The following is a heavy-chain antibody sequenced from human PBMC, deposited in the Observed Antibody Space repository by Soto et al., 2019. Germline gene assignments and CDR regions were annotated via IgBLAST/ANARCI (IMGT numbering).Heavy chain of an antibody. V-gene: IGHV4-39*01. CDR2: IYYSGNT. Sequence: LQLQESGPGLAKPSETLSLTCTVSGGSISSSSYFWDWIRQPPGKALEWIGSIYYSGNTYYNPSLKSRVTVYVDRSKNQFSLKLSSVTAADTALYYCARRMKDSSSAGGFDIWGQGTMVTVSS. D-gene: IGHD3-22*01. J-gene: IGHJ3*02. CDR1: GGSISSSSYF. CDR3: ARRMKDSSSAGGFDI.